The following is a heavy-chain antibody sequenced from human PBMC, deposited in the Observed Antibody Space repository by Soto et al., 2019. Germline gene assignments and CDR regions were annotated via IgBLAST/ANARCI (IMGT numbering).Heavy chain of an antibody. CDR1: GFTFSSYG. CDR2: ISYDGSNK. CDR3: AKELCGGDCYSLTFDY. J-gene: IGHJ4*02. Sequence: QVQLVESGGGVVQPGRSLRLSCAASGFTFSSYGMHWVRQAPGKGLEWVAVISYDGSNKYYADSVKDRFTISRDNSKNTLYLQMNSLRAEDTAVYYCAKELCGGDCYSLTFDYWGQGTLVTVSS. V-gene: IGHV3-30*18. D-gene: IGHD2-21*02.